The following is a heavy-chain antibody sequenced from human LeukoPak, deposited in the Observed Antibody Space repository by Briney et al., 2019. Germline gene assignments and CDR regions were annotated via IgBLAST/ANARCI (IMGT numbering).Heavy chain of an antibody. CDR3: ARAKLWFGAHPLFDY. CDR2: ILYDGRNR. CDR1: GFTFSNFA. Sequence: GGSLRLSCAASGFTFSNFAIHWVRQAPGKGLEWVAVILYDGRNRYYGDSVEGRFTISRDNSKNTVYLEMNSLRAEDTAVYYCARAKLWFGAHPLFDYWGQGTLVTVSS. V-gene: IGHV3-30*03. D-gene: IGHD3-10*01. J-gene: IGHJ4*02.